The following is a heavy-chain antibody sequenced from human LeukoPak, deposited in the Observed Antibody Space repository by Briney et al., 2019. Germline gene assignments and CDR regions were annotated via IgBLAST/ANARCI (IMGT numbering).Heavy chain of an antibody. D-gene: IGHD2-2*01. CDR1: GGSTNSYY. V-gene: IGHV4-4*07. CDR3: ARVKASSTSWTFDQ. Sequence: SETLSLTCSVSGGSTNSYYWSWIRQSGGKGLEWIGRIYSSGSTVYNPSLNSRLTISIDTSKNQFSLTLKSVTATDTAVYYCARVKASSTSWTFDQWGQGALVTVSS. CDR2: IYSSGST. J-gene: IGHJ4*02.